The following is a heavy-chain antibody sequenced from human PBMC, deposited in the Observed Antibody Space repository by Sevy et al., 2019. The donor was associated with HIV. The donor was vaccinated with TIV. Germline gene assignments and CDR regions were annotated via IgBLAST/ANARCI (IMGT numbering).Heavy chain of an antibody. V-gene: IGHV3-7*01. Sequence: GGSLRLSCAASGFNFDTFWMGWVRQAPGRGLEWVASIDPRGKERDHLDSLKGRFTISRDNAKNSLYLEMHSLKAEDTALYYCVRVLWDVLVVPEATPSPWLDSWGQGTLVTVSS. CDR2: IDPRGKER. CDR3: VRVLWDVLVVPEATPSPWLDS. D-gene: IGHD3-16*02. J-gene: IGHJ5*01. CDR1: GFNFDTFW.